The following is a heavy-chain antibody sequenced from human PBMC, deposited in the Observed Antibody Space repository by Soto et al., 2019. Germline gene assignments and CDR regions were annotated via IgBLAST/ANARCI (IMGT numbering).Heavy chain of an antibody. CDR3: ARRVPGAEAWFGP. J-gene: IGHJ5*02. CDR1: GYTFSNYG. Sequence: ASVKVSCKTSGYTFSNYGITWVRQAPGQPLEWLGWISLYSDGTNYAQKFQGRVSMTTDTSTTTAYMDLRCLRSDDTDVYYCARRVPGAEAWFGPSGQGTILTVSS. V-gene: IGHV1-18*01. CDR2: ISLYSDGT.